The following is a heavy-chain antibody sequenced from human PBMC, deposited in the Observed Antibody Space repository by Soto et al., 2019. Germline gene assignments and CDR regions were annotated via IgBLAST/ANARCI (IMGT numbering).Heavy chain of an antibody. CDR3: TTDSYSPIVEVRFDY. V-gene: IGHV3-15*07. J-gene: IGHJ4*01. CDR2: IKNKALGGTT. D-gene: IGHD1-26*01. Sequence: PGGSLRLSCAASGFAFSNAWINWVRQAPGRGLEWVGRIKNKALGGTTDFAAPVRGRFAITRDDSRNMVYMQMNNLNTEDTAVYYCTTDSYSPIVEVRFDYWGHGTLVTVSS. CDR1: GFAFSNAW.